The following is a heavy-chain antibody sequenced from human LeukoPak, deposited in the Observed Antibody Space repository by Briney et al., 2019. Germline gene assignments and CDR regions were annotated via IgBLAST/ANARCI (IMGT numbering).Heavy chain of an antibody. V-gene: IGHV3-53*01. D-gene: IGHD3-22*01. CDR1: GFTVSSNY. CDR3: AKDSHYYDSSGYYTGNWFDP. Sequence: GGSLRLSCAASGFTVSSNYMSWVRQAPGKGLEWVSVIYSGGSTYYADSVKGRFTISRDNSKNTLYLQMNSLRAEDTAVYYCAKDSHYYDSSGYYTGNWFDPWGQGTLVTVSS. J-gene: IGHJ5*02. CDR2: IYSGGST.